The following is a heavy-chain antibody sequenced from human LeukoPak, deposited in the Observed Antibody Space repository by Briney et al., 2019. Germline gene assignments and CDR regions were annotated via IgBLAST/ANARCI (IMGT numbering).Heavy chain of an antibody. CDR3: ATQRTYDYVWGSPPGAFDI. D-gene: IGHD3-16*01. CDR2: IYPGDSDT. V-gene: IGHV5-51*01. CDR1: GYSFTSYW. J-gene: IGHJ3*02. Sequence: GESPKISCKGSGYSFTSYWIGWVRQMPGKGLEWMGIIYPGDSDTRYSPSFQGQVTISADKSISTAYLQWSSLKASDTAMYYCATQRTYDYVWGSPPGAFDIWGQGTMVTVSS.